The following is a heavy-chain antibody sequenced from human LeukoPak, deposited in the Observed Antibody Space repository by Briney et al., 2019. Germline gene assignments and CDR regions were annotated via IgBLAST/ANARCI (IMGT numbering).Heavy chain of an antibody. D-gene: IGHD1-26*01. J-gene: IGHJ4*02. CDR3: ATSWELLHHLDY. CDR1: GFTFNSYA. Sequence: GGSLRLSCVASGFTFNSYAMSWVRQAPGKGLEWVSAINGSGGSTYYADSVKGLFTISRDNSRDDSKNTLYLQKNSLRAEDTAVYYCATSWELLHHLDYWGQGTLVTVSS. CDR2: INGSGGST. V-gene: IGHV3-23*01.